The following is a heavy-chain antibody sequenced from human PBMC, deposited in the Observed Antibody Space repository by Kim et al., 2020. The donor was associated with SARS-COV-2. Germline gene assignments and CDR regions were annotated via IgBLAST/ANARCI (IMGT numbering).Heavy chain of an antibody. J-gene: IGHJ5*02. CDR3: TRARAITGLDP. CDR2: K. Sequence: KYYEPKFQGRVTVTGDRSITTIYMDLSSLRSDDTAVYYCTRARAITGLDPWGQGTLVTVSS. V-gene: IGHV1-2*02.